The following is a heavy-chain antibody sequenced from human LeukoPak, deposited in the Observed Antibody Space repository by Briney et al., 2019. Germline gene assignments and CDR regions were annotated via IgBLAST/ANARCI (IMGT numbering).Heavy chain of an antibody. CDR3: ASYCSSTSCYSRGGIDYYMDV. D-gene: IGHD2-2*01. CDR2: IIPILGIA. Sequence: SVKVSCKASGGTFSSYTISWVRQAPGQGLEWMGRIIPILGIANCAQKFQGRVTITADKSTSTAYMELSSLRSEDTAVYYCASYCSSTSCYSRGGIDYYMDVWGKGTTVTVSS. CDR1: GGTFSSYT. J-gene: IGHJ6*03. V-gene: IGHV1-69*02.